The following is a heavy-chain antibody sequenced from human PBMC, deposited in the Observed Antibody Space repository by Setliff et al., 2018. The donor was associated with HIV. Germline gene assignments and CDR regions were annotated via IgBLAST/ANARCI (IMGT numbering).Heavy chain of an antibody. Sequence: TGGSLRLSCAASGFTFDDYAMHWVRQAPGKALEWVSVISWSGSNTHYADSVKGRFTISRDNPENSLYLQMNSLRAEDTAVYYCAKDIVAPGLFLDYWGQGTLVTVSS. CDR1: GFTFDDYA. D-gene: IGHD2-15*01. V-gene: IGHV3-43D*04. CDR2: ISWSGSNT. J-gene: IGHJ4*02. CDR3: AKDIVAPGLFLDY.